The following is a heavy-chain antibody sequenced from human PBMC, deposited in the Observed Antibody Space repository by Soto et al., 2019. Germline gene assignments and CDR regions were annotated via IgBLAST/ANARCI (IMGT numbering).Heavy chain of an antibody. CDR3: ASEFGGVIVF. V-gene: IGHV3-30-3*01. CDR2: ISYDGSNK. Sequence: QVQLVESGGGVVQPGRSLRLSCAASGFTFSSYAMHWVRQAPGKGLEWAAVISYDGSNKYYADSVKGRFTISRDNSKNTLYLQMNSLRAEDTAVYYCASEFGGVIVFWGQGTLVTVSS. J-gene: IGHJ4*02. D-gene: IGHD3-16*02. CDR1: GFTFSSYA.